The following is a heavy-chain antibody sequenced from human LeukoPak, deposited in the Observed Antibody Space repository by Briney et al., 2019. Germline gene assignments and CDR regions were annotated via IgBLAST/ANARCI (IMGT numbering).Heavy chain of an antibody. V-gene: IGHV4-4*02. Sequence: SSETLSLTCAVSGGSISSSNWWSWVRQPPGKGLEWIGEIYHSGSTNYNPSLKSRVTISVDKSKNQFSLQLSSVTAADTAVYYCAVYCGGDCYSGVNNWFDPWGQGTLVTVSS. CDR3: AVYCGGDCYSGVNNWFDP. CDR2: IYHSGST. J-gene: IGHJ5*02. CDR1: GGSISSSNW. D-gene: IGHD2-21*02.